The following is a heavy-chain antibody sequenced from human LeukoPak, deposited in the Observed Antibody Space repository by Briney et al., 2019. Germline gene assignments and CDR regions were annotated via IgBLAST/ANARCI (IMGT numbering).Heavy chain of an antibody. CDR1: GGTFSSYA. Sequence: ASVKVSCKASGGTFSSYAISWVRQAPGQGLEWMGGIIPIFGTANYARKFQGRVTITTDESTSTAYMELSSLRSEDTAVYYCATITMVRGVDYWGQGTLVTVSS. CDR3: ATITMVRGVDY. D-gene: IGHD3-10*01. J-gene: IGHJ4*02. V-gene: IGHV1-69*05. CDR2: IIPIFGTA.